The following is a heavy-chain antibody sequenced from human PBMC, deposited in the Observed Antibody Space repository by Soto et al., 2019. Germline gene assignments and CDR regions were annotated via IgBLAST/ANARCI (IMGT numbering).Heavy chain of an antibody. CDR2: IRSKAYGGTT. D-gene: IGHD3-3*01. CDR1: GFTFGDYA. CDR3: TRDYDFWSGYYPDHYYYGMDV. V-gene: IGHV3-49*03. Sequence: PGGSLRLSCTASGFTFGDYAMSWFRQAPGKGLEWVGFIRSKAYGGTTEYAASVKGRFTISRDDSKSIAYLQMNSLKTEDTAVYYCTRDYDFWSGYYPDHYYYGMDVWGQGTTVTVSS. J-gene: IGHJ6*02.